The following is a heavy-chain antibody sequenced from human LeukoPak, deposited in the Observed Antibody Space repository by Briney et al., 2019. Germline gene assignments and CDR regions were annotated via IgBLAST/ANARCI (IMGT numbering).Heavy chain of an antibody. CDR2: SRKKVNNYTP. CDR1: GFIFSVHQ. CDR3: ASSYINTWPKDRIFDY. D-gene: IGHD3-10*01. Sequence: GGSLRLSCAVSGFIFSVHQMDGVREAPGKGLEWVGRSRKKVNNYTPEYAASVKGRFTISRDDSKNSMYLQMNSLEIEDTAMYYCASSYINTWPKDRIFDYWGQGTLVTVSS. V-gene: IGHV3-72*01. J-gene: IGHJ4*02.